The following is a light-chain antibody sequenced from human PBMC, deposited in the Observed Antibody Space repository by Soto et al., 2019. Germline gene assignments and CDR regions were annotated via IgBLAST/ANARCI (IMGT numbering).Light chain of an antibody. CDR1: SGHNTYA. Sequence: QLVLTQSPSASASMGASVKLTCTVISGHNTYAVAWHQQQPEKSPRYLMKVNSDGSHIKGDGTPDRFSGSSSGAERYLTISSLQSEDEADYYCQTWGTDVVFGGGTKLTVL. CDR3: QTWGTDVV. CDR2: VNSDGSH. J-gene: IGLJ2*01. V-gene: IGLV4-69*01.